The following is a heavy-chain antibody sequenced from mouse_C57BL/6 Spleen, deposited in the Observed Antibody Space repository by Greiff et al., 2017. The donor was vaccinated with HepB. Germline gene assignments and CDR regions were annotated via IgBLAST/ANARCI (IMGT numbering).Heavy chain of an antibody. CDR1: GYTFTSYW. V-gene: IGHV1-50*01. Sequence: VQLQQSGAELVKPGASVKLSCKASGYTFTSYWMQWVKQRPGQGLEWIGEIDPSDSYTNYNQKFKGKATLTVDTSSSTAYMQLSSLKSEDSAVYYCARQLRPGGCAYWGQGTLVTVSA. D-gene: IGHD3-2*02. CDR2: IDPSDSYT. J-gene: IGHJ3*01. CDR3: ARQLRPGGCAY.